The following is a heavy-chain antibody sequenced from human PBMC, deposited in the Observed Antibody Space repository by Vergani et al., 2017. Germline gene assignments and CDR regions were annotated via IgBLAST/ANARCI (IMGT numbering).Heavy chain of an antibody. J-gene: IGHJ4*02. D-gene: IGHD5-18*01. Sequence: QLQLQESGPGLVRPAETLSLTCTVSKNSISSRSHYWGWIRQSPGRGLEWIGSVYQSGNTFYNPSFKSRVTISVDTSNDQFSLRLASMAAAVTAMYFCARQSAMIISQGHFDYWGQGVLVTVSS. CDR1: KNSISSRSHY. CDR3: ARQSAMIISQGHFDY. CDR2: VYQSGNT. V-gene: IGHV4-39*01.